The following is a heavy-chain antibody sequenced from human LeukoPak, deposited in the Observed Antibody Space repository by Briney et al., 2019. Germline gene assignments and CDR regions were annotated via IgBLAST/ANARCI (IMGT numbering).Heavy chain of an antibody. D-gene: IGHD1-1*01. J-gene: IGHJ4*02. CDR1: GASVSDGSYY. CDR3: ARGLSTGREDYFDY. Sequence: SETLSLTCSVSGASVSDGSYYWSWIRQPPGKGLEWIGYLYYSGNTNYSPSLSGRVSTSIDTSKNHFSLILTSVTAADTAVYYCARGLSTGREDYFDYWGQGTLVSVSS. CDR2: LYYSGNT. V-gene: IGHV4-61*03.